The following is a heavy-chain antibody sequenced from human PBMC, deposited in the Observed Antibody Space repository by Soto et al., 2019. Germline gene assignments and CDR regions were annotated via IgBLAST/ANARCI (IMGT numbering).Heavy chain of an antibody. V-gene: IGHV3-30-3*01. CDR2: ISYEASNK. CDR3: ARPHIQSARNAGFEI. D-gene: IGHD2-8*01. Sequence: QVQLVESGGGVVQPGRSLRLSCAAFGFTFDDYSMHWVRQAPGKGLEWVALISYEASNKYYADSVKGRFTISRDNAKNTLFLEVNSLRTEDTAVYYCARPHIQSARNAGFEIGGQGTMVTVSS. J-gene: IGHJ3*02. CDR1: GFTFDDYS.